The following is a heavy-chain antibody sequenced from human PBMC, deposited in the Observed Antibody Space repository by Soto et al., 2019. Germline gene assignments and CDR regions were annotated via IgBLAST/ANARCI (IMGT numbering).Heavy chain of an antibody. CDR2: ISSSSSTI. CDR3: ARNEHPHNYDAYITLNFFDY. D-gene: IGHD4-17*01. CDR1: GFTFSSYS. Sequence: EVQLVESGGGLVQPGGSLRLSCAASGFTFSSYSMNWVRQAPGKGLEWVSYISSSSSTIYYADSVKGRFTISRDKANNALNIQKNSPREEDPAMYYCARNEHPHNYDAYITLNFFDYWGQGTLVTGSS. V-gene: IGHV3-48*02. J-gene: IGHJ4*01.